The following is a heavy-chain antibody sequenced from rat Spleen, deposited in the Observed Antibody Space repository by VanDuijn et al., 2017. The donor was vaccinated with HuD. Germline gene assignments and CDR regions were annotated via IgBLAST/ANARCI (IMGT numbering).Heavy chain of an antibody. CDR1: GFTFSDYG. CDR2: ISYDGGST. J-gene: IGHJ2*01. D-gene: IGHD1-1*01. Sequence: EVQLVESGGGLVQPGRSMKLSCAASGFTFSDYGMAWVLQAPTKGLEWVASISYDGGSTYYRDSVKGRFTISRDNAKNTLYLQMDSLRSEDTATYYCTRHPDYSNYFDYWGQGVMVTVSS. V-gene: IGHV5-20*01. CDR3: TRHPDYSNYFDY.